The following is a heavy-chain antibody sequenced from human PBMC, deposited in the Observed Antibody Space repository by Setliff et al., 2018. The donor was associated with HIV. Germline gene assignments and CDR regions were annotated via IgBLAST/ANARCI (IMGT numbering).Heavy chain of an antibody. V-gene: IGHV4-61*02. CDR1: GGSISSGGYY. J-gene: IGHJ4*02. CDR2: IYTSGST. Sequence: SETLSLTCTVSGGSISSGGYYWSWIRQPAGKGLEWIGRIYTSGSTNYNPSLKSRVTISVDTSRNQFSLKLSSVTAADTAVYYCAKAVGGGYAGYFGYWGQGTLVTVSS. CDR3: AKAVGGGYAGYFGY. D-gene: IGHD5-12*01.